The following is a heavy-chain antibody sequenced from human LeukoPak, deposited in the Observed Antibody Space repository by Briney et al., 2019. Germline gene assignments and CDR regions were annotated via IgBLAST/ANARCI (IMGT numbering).Heavy chain of an antibody. J-gene: IGHJ4*02. D-gene: IGHD6-6*01. CDR1: GYSFTTYW. CDR2: IYPGDSDT. Sequence: GESLKISRKGSGYSFTTYWIGWVCQMPGKGLEWMGIIYPGDSDTRYSPSFQGQVTISADKSINTAYLQWSSLKASDTAMYYCARSAFSSSSPPFDYWGQGTLVTVSS. V-gene: IGHV5-51*01. CDR3: ARSAFSSSSPPFDY.